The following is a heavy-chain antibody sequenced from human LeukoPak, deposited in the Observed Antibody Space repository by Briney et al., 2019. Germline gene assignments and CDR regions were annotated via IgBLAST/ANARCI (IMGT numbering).Heavy chain of an antibody. Sequence: SETLSLTYSVSGDSITNTNYYWAWIRQPPGEGLEWIGSVYHSGITYYTPSLKSRVSISVDTSKNQFSLKVTAVTAADTAVYYCAREWQYQFDYWGQGSLVTVSS. D-gene: IGHD4-11*01. CDR2: VYHSGIT. CDR1: GDSITNTNYY. V-gene: IGHV4-39*07. J-gene: IGHJ4*02. CDR3: AREWQYQFDY.